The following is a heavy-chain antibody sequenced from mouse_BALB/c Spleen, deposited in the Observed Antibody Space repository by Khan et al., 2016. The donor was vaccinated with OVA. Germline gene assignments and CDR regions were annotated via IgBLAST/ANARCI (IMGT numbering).Heavy chain of an antibody. CDR1: GYSITSDYA. CDR3: ARVYGGDFDY. CDR2: ISYSGNT. V-gene: IGHV3-2*02. D-gene: IGHD1-1*01. J-gene: IGHJ2*01. Sequence: EVQLVESGPGLVKPSQSLSLTCTVTGYSITSDYAWNWIRQFPGNKLEWMGFISYSGNTNYNPSLKSRISITRDTSKNRFFLQLNSVTTEDTATYYCARVYGGDFDYWGQGTTLTVSS.